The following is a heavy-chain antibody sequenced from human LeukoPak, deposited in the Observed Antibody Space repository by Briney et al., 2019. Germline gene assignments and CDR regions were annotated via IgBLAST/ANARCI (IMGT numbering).Heavy chain of an antibody. D-gene: IGHD4-17*01. CDR1: GFTFSSYW. J-gene: IGHJ6*03. CDR2: IKQDGSEK. V-gene: IGHV3-7*01. Sequence: PGGSLRLSCAASGFTFSSYWMSWVRQAPGKGLELVANIKQDGSEKYYVDSVKGRFTISRDNAKNSLYLQMNSLRAEDTAVYYCARETTVTTFGAYYYYYMDVWGKGTTVTISS. CDR3: ARETTVTTFGAYYYYYMDV.